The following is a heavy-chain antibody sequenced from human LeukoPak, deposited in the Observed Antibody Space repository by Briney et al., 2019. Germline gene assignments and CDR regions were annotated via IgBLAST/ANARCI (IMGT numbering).Heavy chain of an antibody. CDR3: ARHLRGYSYGQYYYFDY. CDR1: GYSFTSYW. D-gene: IGHD5-18*01. Sequence: GESLKISCKGSGYSFTSYWIGWVRQMPGRRLEWMGIIYPGDSDTRYSPSFQGQVTISADKSISTAYLQWSSLKASDTAMYYCARHLRGYSYGQYYYFDYWGQGTLVTVSS. V-gene: IGHV5-51*01. J-gene: IGHJ4*02. CDR2: IYPGDSDT.